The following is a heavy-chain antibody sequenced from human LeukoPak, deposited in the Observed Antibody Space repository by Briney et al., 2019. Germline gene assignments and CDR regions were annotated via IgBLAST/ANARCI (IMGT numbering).Heavy chain of an antibody. CDR2: IYHSGST. Sequence: PSGTLSLTCAVSGGSISSSNWWSWVRQPPGKGLEWIGEIYHSGSTNYNPSLKSRVTISVDTSKNQFSLKLSSVTAADTAVYYCARLAIAARPYYYMDVWGKGTTVTVSS. CDR3: ARLAIAARPYYYMDV. CDR1: GGSISSSNW. J-gene: IGHJ6*03. D-gene: IGHD6-6*01. V-gene: IGHV4-4*02.